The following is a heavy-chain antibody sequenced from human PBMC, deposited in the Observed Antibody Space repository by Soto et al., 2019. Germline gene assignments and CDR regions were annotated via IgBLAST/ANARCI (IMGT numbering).Heavy chain of an antibody. Sequence: SETLSLTCTVSGGSVSSGSYYWSWIRQPPGKGLEWIGYIYYSGSTNYNPSLKSRVTISVDTSKNQFSLKLSPVTAADTAVYYCARAPGGYSYGHFDYWGQGTLVTVSS. CDR1: GGSVSSGSYY. V-gene: IGHV4-61*01. CDR2: IYYSGST. D-gene: IGHD5-18*01. CDR3: ARAPGGYSYGHFDY. J-gene: IGHJ4*02.